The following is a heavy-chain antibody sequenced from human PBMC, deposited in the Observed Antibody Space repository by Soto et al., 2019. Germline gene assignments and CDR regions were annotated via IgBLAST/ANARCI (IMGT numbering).Heavy chain of an antibody. CDR2: IYYSGST. V-gene: IGHV4-31*03. J-gene: IGHJ4*02. D-gene: IGHD3-22*01. CDR3: ARERVVVVTSRGGLDY. CDR1: GGSISSGGYY. Sequence: QVQLQESGPGLVKPSQTLSLTCTVSGGSISSGGYYWSWIRQHPGKGLEWIGYIYYSGSTYYNPSLKSRVTISVDTSKNQFSLKLSFVTAADTAVYYCARERVVVVTSRGGLDYWGQGTLVTVSS.